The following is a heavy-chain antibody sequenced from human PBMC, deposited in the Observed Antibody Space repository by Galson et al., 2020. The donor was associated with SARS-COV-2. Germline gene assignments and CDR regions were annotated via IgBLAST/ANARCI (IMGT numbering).Heavy chain of an antibody. CDR3: AGTPYLMVRGVYGMDV. CDR1: GFTFSDYY. V-gene: IGHV3-11*06. J-gene: IGHJ6*02. CDR2: ISSSSSYT. Sequence: GTLKISCAASGFTFSDYYMSWIRQAPGKGLEWVSYISSSSSYTNYADSVKGRFTISRDNSKNSLYLQMNSLRAEDTAVYYCAGTPYLMVRGVYGMDVWVQGTTVTVSS. D-gene: IGHD3-10*01.